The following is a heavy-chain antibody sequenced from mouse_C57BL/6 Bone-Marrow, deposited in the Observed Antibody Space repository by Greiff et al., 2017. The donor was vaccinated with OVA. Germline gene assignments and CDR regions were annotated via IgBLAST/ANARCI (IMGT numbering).Heavy chain of an antibody. CDR3: ARGYDFYAMDY. CDR2: INPSTGGT. CDR1: GYSFTGYY. D-gene: IGHD3-1*01. Sequence: VQLQQSGPELVKPGASVKISCKASGYSFTGYYMNWVKQSPEQSLEWIGEINPSTGGTTYNQKFKAKATLTVDKSSSTAYMQLKSLTSEDSAVYYCARGYDFYAMDYWGQGTSVTVSS. V-gene: IGHV1-42*01. J-gene: IGHJ4*01.